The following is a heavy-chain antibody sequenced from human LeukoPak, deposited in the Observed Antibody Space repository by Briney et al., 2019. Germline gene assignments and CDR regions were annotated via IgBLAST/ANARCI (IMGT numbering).Heavy chain of an antibody. CDR1: GYTLTELS. CDR3: ARSVEMATIVHFDY. CDR2: FDPEDGET. Sequence: GASVKVSCKVSGYTLTELSMHWVRQAPGKGLEWMGGFDPEDGETIYAQKFQGRVTMTRDTSISTAYMELSRLRSDDTAVYYCARSVEMATIVHFDYWGQGTLVTVSS. J-gene: IGHJ4*02. V-gene: IGHV1-24*01. D-gene: IGHD5-24*01.